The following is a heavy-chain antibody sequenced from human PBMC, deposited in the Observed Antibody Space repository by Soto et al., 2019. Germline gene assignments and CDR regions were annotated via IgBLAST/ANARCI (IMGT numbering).Heavy chain of an antibody. Sequence: VASVKVSCKASGYTFINYPLHWVRQAPGQRLEWMGWINIVNGNTKYLDKLQGRVTMTRDTSASTVYMELSSLRSEDSALYFCARGIHSDYGEGAYWG. D-gene: IGHD4-17*01. J-gene: IGHJ4*01. CDR2: INIVNGNT. CDR1: GYTFINYP. V-gene: IGHV1-3*04. CDR3: ARGIHSDYGEGAY.